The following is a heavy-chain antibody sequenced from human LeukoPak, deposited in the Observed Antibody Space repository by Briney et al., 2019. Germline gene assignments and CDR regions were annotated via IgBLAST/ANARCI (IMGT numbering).Heavy chain of an antibody. CDR3: ATLATNGGYGY. V-gene: IGHV3-21*01. D-gene: IGHD5-12*01. J-gene: IGHJ4*02. Sequence: PGGSLRLSCAASGFTFSSYAMSWVRQAPGKGLEWVSSISSSSSYIYYAGSVKGRFTISRDNAKNSLYLQMNSLRTEDTAVYYCATLATNGGYGYWGQGTLVTVSS. CDR1: GFTFSSYA. CDR2: ISSSSSYI.